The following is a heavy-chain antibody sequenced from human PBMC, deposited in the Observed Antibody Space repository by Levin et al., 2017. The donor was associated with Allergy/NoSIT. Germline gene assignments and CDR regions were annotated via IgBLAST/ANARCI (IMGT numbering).Heavy chain of an antibody. Sequence: PGGSLRLSCAASGFTFSRNGMHWVRQAPGKGLEWVALIWNDGRNKFYADSVKGRFTISRDNSKNTLDLQMNRVRVEDTAVYYCARDGDCSGGGCVDNWGRGTLVTVSS. CDR2: IWNDGRNK. CDR3: ARDGDCSGGGCVDN. J-gene: IGHJ4*02. V-gene: IGHV3-33*01. CDR1: GFTFSRNG. D-gene: IGHD2-15*01.